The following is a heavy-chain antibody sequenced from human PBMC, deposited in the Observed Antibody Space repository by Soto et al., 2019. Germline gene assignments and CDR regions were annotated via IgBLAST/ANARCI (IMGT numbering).Heavy chain of an antibody. CDR3: ARDFTTAETPGDDFDY. D-gene: IGHD4-17*01. CDR2: INADGSYA. Sequence: PRGSLRLSCAASGFTFTNYWMHWVRQVPGKGLVWVSRINADGSYASYADFVKGRFTISRDNSRNTVHLQMNSLSAEDTAVYYCARDFTTAETPGDDFDYWGQGIPVTVSS. V-gene: IGHV3-74*01. J-gene: IGHJ4*02. CDR1: GFTFTNYW.